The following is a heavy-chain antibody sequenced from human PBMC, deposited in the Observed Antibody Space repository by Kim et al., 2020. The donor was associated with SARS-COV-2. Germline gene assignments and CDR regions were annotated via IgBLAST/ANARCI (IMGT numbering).Heavy chain of an antibody. J-gene: IGHJ4*02. CDR1: GYSFTSYW. V-gene: IGHV5-51*01. CDR2: IYPGDSDT. Sequence: GESLKISCKGSGYSFTSYWIGWVRQMPGKGLEWMGIIYPGDSDTRYSPSFQGQVTISADKSISTAYLQWSSLKASDTAMYYCARRNGYTSGWGFDFDYWGQGTLVTVSS. CDR3: ARRNGYTSGWGFDFDY. D-gene: IGHD6-19*01.